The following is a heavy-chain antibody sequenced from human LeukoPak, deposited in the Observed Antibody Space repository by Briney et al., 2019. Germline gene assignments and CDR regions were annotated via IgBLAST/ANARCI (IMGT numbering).Heavy chain of an antibody. D-gene: IGHD3-3*01. CDR1: GFTFSSYW. V-gene: IGHV3-7*01. Sequence: GGSLRLSCAASGFTFSSYWMSWVRQAPGKGLEGVANIKQDGSEKYYVDSVKGRFTISRDNAKNSLYLQMNSLRAEDTAVYNCARENTIFGVVINYWGQGTLVTVSS. J-gene: IGHJ4*02. CDR3: ARENTIFGVVINY. CDR2: IKQDGSEK.